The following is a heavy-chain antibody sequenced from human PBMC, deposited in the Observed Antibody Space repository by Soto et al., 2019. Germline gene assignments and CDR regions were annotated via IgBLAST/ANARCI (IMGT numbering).Heavy chain of an antibody. J-gene: IGHJ4*02. Sequence: PXGSLRLSCAASGFIFSISPMHWVRQAPGKGPEWVALISYDVTNKFYADSVKGRFTISRDNSKSTLYLQVGSLRPEDAAVYYCARDPKTYGGQHWAFNYFDSWGQGTLVTVSS. CDR2: ISYDVTNK. CDR3: ARDPKTYGGQHWAFNYFDS. CDR1: GFIFSISP. D-gene: IGHD4-17*01. V-gene: IGHV3-30-3*01.